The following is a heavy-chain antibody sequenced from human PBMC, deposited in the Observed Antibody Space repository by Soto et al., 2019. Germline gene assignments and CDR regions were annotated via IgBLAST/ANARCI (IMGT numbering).Heavy chain of an antibody. CDR2: ISGSGGST. CDR3: AKVYWAPYSGFDY. J-gene: IGHJ4*02. Sequence: RLSCAASGFTFSSYAMSWVRQAPGKGLEWVSTISGSGGSTYYADSVKGRFTISRDNSKNTLYLQMNSLRAEDTAVFYCAKVYWAPYSGFDYWGQGTLVTVSS. CDR1: GFTFSSYA. D-gene: IGHD3-10*01. V-gene: IGHV3-23*01.